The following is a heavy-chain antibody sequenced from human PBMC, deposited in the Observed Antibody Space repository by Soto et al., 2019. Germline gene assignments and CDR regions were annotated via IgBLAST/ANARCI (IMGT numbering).Heavy chain of an antibody. V-gene: IGHV1-18*01. Sequence: ASVKVSCKASGYSFPSHGIGWMRQAPGQGLEWMGWITTFNGNTNYAKKFQERVTMTADTSTSTVYMELRSLRYDDTAVYFCATLPPYYFDTSGYFLEDWGQGTLVTVSS. CDR2: ITTFNGNT. J-gene: IGHJ4*02. CDR3: ATLPPYYFDTSGYFLED. D-gene: IGHD3-22*01. CDR1: GYSFPSHG.